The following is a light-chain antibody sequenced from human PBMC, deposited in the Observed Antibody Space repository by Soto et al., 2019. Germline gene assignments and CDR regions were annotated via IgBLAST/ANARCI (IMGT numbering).Light chain of an antibody. CDR2: EGS. Sequence: QSVLTQPASVSGSPGQSITISCTGTSSDVGTYNLVSWYQQHPGQAPKLMIYEGSKRPSGVSNRFSGSKSGNTASLTISGLQAEDEADYYCCSYAGSGTFVFGTGTKFTVL. CDR1: SSDVGTYNL. J-gene: IGLJ1*01. V-gene: IGLV2-23*01. CDR3: CSYAGSGTFV.